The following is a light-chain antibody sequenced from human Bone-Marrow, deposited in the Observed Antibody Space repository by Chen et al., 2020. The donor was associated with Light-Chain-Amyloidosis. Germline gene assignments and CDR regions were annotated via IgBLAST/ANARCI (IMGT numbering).Light chain of an antibody. Sequence: QSVLTQPPLVSAAPGQKVTISCSGSSSNIGNNYVYCYQQFPVTAPNLLISDNHKRPSGVPDRFSGSKSGTSATLGITGLQTGDEADYYCGTWDSSLSAVVFGGGTKLTVL. V-gene: IGLV1-51*01. CDR1: SSNIGNNY. CDR2: DNH. CDR3: GTWDSSLSAVV. J-gene: IGLJ2*01.